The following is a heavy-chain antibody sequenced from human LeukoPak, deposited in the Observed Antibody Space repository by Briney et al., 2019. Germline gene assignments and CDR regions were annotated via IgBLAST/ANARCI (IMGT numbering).Heavy chain of an antibody. D-gene: IGHD2-15*01. CDR2: ISGGGGTT. Sequence: GGSLRLSCAASGFTFSSYAISWVRQAPGMGLEWVSVISGGGGTTFYADSVKGRFTISRDNSKNTVYLQMNSLRAEDTAVYYCAKRDCSGGSCYSPLDYWGQGTLVTVSS. V-gene: IGHV3-23*01. J-gene: IGHJ4*02. CDR3: AKRDCSGGSCYSPLDY. CDR1: GFTFSSYA.